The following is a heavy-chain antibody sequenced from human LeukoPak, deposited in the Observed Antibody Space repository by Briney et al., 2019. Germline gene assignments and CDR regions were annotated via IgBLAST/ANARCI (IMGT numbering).Heavy chain of an antibody. CDR1: GFTFSSYA. J-gene: IGHJ4*02. V-gene: IGHV3-23*01. Sequence: GGSLRLSCAASGFTFSSYAMSWVRQAPGKGLEWVSAISGSGGSTYYADSVKGRFTISRDNSKNTLYLRMNSLRAEDTAIYYCAKDQNQGYGGNSGPFDYWGQGTLVTVSS. CDR2: ISGSGGST. D-gene: IGHD4-23*01. CDR3: AKDQNQGYGGNSGPFDY.